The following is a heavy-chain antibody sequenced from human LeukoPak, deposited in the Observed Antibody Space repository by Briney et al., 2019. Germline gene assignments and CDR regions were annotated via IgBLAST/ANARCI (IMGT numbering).Heavy chain of an antibody. CDR3: ARERYAGYYFDY. J-gene: IGHJ4*02. Sequence: GRSLRPSCAASGFTFSSYAMHWVRQAPGKGLEWVAVISYDGSNKYYADSVKGRFTVSRDNSKNTLYLQMNSLRAEDTAVYYCARERYAGYYFDYWGQGTLVTVSS. CDR1: GFTFSSYA. D-gene: IGHD1-1*01. CDR2: ISYDGSNK. V-gene: IGHV3-30-3*01.